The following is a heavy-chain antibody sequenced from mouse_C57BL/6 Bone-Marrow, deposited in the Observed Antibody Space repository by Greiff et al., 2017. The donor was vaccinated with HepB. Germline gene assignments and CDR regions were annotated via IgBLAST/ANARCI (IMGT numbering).Heavy chain of an antibody. D-gene: IGHD1-1*01. J-gene: IGHJ3*01. CDR1: GFTFSSYA. Sequence: EVQLVESGGGLVKPGGSLKLSCAASGFTFSSYAMSWVRQTPEKRLEWVATISDGGSYTYYPDNVKGRFTISRDNAKNNLYLQMSHLKSEDTAMYYCAREGYYYGSSSWFAYWGQGTLVTVSA. V-gene: IGHV5-4*01. CDR3: AREGYYYGSSSWFAY. CDR2: ISDGGSYT.